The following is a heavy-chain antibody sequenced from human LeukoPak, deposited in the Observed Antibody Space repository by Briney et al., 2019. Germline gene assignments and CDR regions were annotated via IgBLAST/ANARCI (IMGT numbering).Heavy chain of an antibody. J-gene: IGHJ4*02. CDR3: ARVRSGSFFDY. V-gene: IGHV1-2*06. D-gene: IGHD1-26*01. CDR2: INPNSSGT. Sequence: ASVKVSCKASGYTFTGYYMHWVRQAPGQGLEWMVRINPNSSGTNYAQKFQGRGTMTRDTSISTAYMELSRLRSDDTAVYYCARVRSGSFFDYWGQGTLVTVSS. CDR1: GYTFTGYY.